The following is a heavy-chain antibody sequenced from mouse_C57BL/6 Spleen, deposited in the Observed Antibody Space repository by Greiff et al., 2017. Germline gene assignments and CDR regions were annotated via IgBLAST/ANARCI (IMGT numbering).Heavy chain of an antibody. D-gene: IGHD2-4*01. CDR1: GFTFSSYA. J-gene: IGHJ2*01. CDR3: ARRDYDGYYFDY. CDR2: ISDGGSYT. V-gene: IGHV5-4*01. Sequence: EVQVVESGGGLVKPGGSLKLSCAASGFTFSSYAMSWVRQTPEKRLEWVATISDGGSYTYYPDNVKGRFTISRDNAKNNLYLQMSHLKSEDTAMYYCARRDYDGYYFDYWGQGTTLTVSS.